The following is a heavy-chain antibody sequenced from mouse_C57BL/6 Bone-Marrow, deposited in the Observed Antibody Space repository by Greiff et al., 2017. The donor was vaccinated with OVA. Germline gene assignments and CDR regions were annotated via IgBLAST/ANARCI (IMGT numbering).Heavy chain of an antibody. V-gene: IGHV1-78*01. CDR1: GYTFTDHT. Sequence: VQLQESDAELVKPGASVKISCKVSGYTFTDHTIHWMKQRPEQGLEWIGYIYPRDGSTKYNEKFKGKATVTADKSSSTAYMQLNSLTSEDSAVYFCHYYGSSYHYYAMDYWGQGTSVTVSS. J-gene: IGHJ4*01. D-gene: IGHD1-1*01. CDR3: HYYGSSYHYYAMDY. CDR2: IYPRDGST.